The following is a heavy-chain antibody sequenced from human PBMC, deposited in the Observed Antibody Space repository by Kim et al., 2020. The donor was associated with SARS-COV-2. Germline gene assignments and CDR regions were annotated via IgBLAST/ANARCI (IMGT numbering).Heavy chain of an antibody. CDR1: GFTFSTYG. V-gene: IGHV3-30*18. CDR3: AKGASSWIDY. Sequence: GGSLRLSCEASGFTFSTYGMHWVRQAPGKGLEWMAVISYDGSKKYYADSVKGRFTISRDNSNNLLSLQMKTLRAEDTALYYCAKGASSWIDYWGQGTLVT. J-gene: IGHJ4*02. D-gene: IGHD6-13*01. CDR2: ISYDGSKK.